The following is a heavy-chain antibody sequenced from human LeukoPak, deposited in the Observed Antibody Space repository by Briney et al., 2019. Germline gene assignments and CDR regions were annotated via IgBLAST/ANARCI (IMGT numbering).Heavy chain of an antibody. CDR1: GFTFSSYA. CDR2: ISSSTSYI. CDR3: ARAWATDFDY. Sequence: GGSLRLSCAASGFTFSSYAMNWVRQAPGKGLEWLSSISSSTSYIYYADSAKGRFTISRDNAKNSLYLQMNSLRAEDTAVYYCARAWATDFDYWGQGTLVTVSS. D-gene: IGHD7-27*01. J-gene: IGHJ4*02. V-gene: IGHV3-21*01.